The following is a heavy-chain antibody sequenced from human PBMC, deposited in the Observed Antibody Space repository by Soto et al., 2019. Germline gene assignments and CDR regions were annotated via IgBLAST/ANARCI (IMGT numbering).Heavy chain of an antibody. V-gene: IGHV4-4*02. CDR2: IYHSVAF. CDR3: VRSVPAATWAYNGMDV. J-gene: IGHJ6*02. Sequence: QVRLKESGPGLAKPSGTLSLTCAVSGGSVESSSCWSWVRQAPGKGLVWIWAIYHSVAFNYNPSLARRVTVSVDYSTNQFSLHLNAVTAADTAVYYCVRSVPAATWAYNGMDVWGQVNTATVSS. CDR1: GGSVESSSC. D-gene: IGHD2-15*01.